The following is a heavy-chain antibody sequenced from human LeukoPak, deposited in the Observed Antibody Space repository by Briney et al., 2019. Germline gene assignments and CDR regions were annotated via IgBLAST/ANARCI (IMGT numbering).Heavy chain of an antibody. CDR2: MNPNSGNT. Sequence: ASVKVSCKASGYTFTSYDINWVRQATGQGLEWMGWMNPNSGNTGYAQKHQGRVTMTTDTSTSTAYMELRSLRSDDTAVYYCARVPGLYYYYMDVWGKGTTVTISS. CDR1: GYTFTSYD. J-gene: IGHJ6*03. D-gene: IGHD6-19*01. V-gene: IGHV1-8*01. CDR3: ARVPGLYYYYMDV.